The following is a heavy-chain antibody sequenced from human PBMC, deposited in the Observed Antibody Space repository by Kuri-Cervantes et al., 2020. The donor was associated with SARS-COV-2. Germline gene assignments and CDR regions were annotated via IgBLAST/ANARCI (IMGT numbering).Heavy chain of an antibody. CDR3: ARGRPPIYLGYGSSTSCHRYYFDY. CDR2: INHSGST. D-gene: IGHD2-2*01. Sequence: GSLRLACAVYGGSFSGYYWSWIRQPPGKGLEWIGEINHSGSTNYNPSLKSRVTISVDTSKNQFSLKLSSVTAADTAVYYCARGRPPIYLGYGSSTSCHRYYFDYWGQGTLVTVSS. CDR1: GGSFSGYY. J-gene: IGHJ4*02. V-gene: IGHV4-34*01.